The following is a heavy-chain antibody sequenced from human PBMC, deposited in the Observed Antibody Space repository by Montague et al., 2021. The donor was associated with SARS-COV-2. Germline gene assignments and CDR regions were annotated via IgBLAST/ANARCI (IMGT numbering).Heavy chain of an antibody. D-gene: IGHD1-26*01. CDR1: GFTFSSYI. J-gene: IGHJ4*01. CDR2: ISNDGSRK. Sequence: SLRLSCAASGFTFSSYIMHWVRQAPGEGLEWVADISNDGSRKYYADSVKGRFTISRDNSENTLFLQMTSLRAEDTAVYFCASEKSGTYGAFDSWGHGTLVTVSS. CDR3: ASEKSGTYGAFDS. V-gene: IGHV3-30*04.